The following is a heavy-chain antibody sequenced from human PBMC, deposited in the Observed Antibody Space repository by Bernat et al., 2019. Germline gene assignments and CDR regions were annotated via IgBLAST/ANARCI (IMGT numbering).Heavy chain of an antibody. CDR2: IRNGGGNT. Sequence: EVQLVESGGDLVQPGGSLSLSCAASGYAFSCCAVTWVRQAPGKGLEWVSTIRNGGGNTYYADSVKGRFTSSRDNSKNTLFLQMNSLGADDTAIYYCARGAGMEVHNWYFDLWGRGTLVTVSS. CDR3: ARGAGMEVHNWYFDL. V-gene: IGHV3-23*04. D-gene: IGHD3-3*01. CDR1: GYAFSCCA. J-gene: IGHJ2*01.